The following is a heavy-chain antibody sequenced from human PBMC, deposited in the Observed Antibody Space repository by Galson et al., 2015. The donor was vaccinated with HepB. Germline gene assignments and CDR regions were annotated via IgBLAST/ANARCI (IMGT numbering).Heavy chain of an antibody. J-gene: IGHJ4*02. Sequence: SLRLSCAASGFTFSSYWMHWVRQAPGKGLVWVSRINSDGSSTSYADSVKGRFTISRDNAKNTLYLQMNSLRAEDTAVYYCARDQPRYYYDSSGYDYWGQGTLVTVSS. CDR2: INSDGSST. CDR3: ARDQPRYYYDSSGYDY. V-gene: IGHV3-74*01. D-gene: IGHD3-22*01. CDR1: GFTFSSYW.